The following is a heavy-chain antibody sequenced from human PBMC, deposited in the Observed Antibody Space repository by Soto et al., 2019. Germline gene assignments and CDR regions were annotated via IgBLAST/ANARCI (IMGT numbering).Heavy chain of an antibody. J-gene: IGHJ4*02. D-gene: IGHD3-3*01. CDR3: AITITTSCNGTGRGALIDN. CDR2: VSNDGRNE. CDR1: GFTFSVYG. V-gene: IGHV3-30*03. Sequence: QVQLVESGEGVGQPGRSLRLSCAASGFTFSVYGMHWVRQAPGKGLEWVGVVSNDGRNEHYADSVRGRLTVSRDNSKNTLYLQINSLRAEDAAVYYCAITITTSCNGTGRGALIDNWGQGALVTFSS.